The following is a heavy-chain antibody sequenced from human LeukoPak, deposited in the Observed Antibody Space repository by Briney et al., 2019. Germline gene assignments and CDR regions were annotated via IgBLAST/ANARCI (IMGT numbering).Heavy chain of an antibody. V-gene: IGHV3-23*01. CDR3: AKQLGYCSDGSCYFPY. D-gene: IGHD2-15*01. J-gene: IGHJ4*02. Sequence: GGSLRPSCAASGFTYRNYAMAWVRQAPGKGLEWVSSISGDGFSTYHADSVEGRFTISRDNSKSTLCLQMNSLRAEDTAVYYCAKQLGYCSDGSCYFPYWGQGTLVTVSS. CDR1: GFTYRNYA. CDR2: ISGDGFST.